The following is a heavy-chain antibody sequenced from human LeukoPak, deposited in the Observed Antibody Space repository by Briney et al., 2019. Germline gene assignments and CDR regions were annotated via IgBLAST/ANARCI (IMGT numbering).Heavy chain of an antibody. CDR2: IHPGDSDT. V-gene: IGHV5-51*01. D-gene: IGHD3-22*01. J-gene: IGHJ4*02. CDR1: GYRFTSYW. Sequence: GESLKISCQAPGYRFTSYWIGWVRQMPGKGLEWMGIIHPGDSDTRYSPSFQGQVTISADKSISTAYLQWSSLKASDTAKYYCARRNYYDRSGYFDYWGQGTLVTVSS. CDR3: ARRNYYDRSGYFDY.